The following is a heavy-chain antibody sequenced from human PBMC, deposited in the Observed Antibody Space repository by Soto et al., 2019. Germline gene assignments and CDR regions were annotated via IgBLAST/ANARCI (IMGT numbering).Heavy chain of an antibody. CDR1: GFTFSSYS. CDR2: ISSSSSSYI. D-gene: IGHD3-22*01. CDR3: ASYTTYYYDSSGRSHGAFDI. Sequence: PGGSLRLSCAASGFTFSSYSMNWVRQAPGKGLEWVSSISSSSSSYIYYADSVKGRFTISRDNAKNSLYLQMNSLRAEDTAVYYCASYTTYYYDSSGRSHGAFDIWGQGTMVTVSS. V-gene: IGHV3-21*01. J-gene: IGHJ3*02.